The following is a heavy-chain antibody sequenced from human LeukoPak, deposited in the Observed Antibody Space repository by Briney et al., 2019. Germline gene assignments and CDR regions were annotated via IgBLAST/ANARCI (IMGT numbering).Heavy chain of an antibody. V-gene: IGHV4-34*01. Sequence: PSETLSLTCAVYGGSFSGYYWCWIRQPPRKGLEWIGEINHSGSTNYNPSLKSRVTISVDTSKNQFSLKLSSVTAANTAVYYCAGGSPYYYGSGNWFDAWGRGTLVTVSS. CDR1: GGSFSGYY. D-gene: IGHD3-10*01. CDR3: AGGSPYYYGSGNWFDA. J-gene: IGHJ5*02. CDR2: INHSGST.